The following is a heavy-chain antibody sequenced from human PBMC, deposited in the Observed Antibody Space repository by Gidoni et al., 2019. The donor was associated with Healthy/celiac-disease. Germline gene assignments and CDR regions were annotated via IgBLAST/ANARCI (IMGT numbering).Heavy chain of an antibody. CDR2: INHSGST. V-gene: IGHV4-34*01. CDR1: GGSFSGYY. Sequence: QVQLQQWGAGLLKPSETLSLTCAVYGGSFSGYYWSWIRQPPGKGLEWIGEINHSGSTNYNPSLKSRVTISVDTSKNQFSLKLSSVTAADTAVYYCARGLHYRTPRWDYDFWSGLLGFDYWGQGTLVTVSS. CDR3: ARGLHYRTPRWDYDFWSGLLGFDY. D-gene: IGHD3-3*01. J-gene: IGHJ4*02.